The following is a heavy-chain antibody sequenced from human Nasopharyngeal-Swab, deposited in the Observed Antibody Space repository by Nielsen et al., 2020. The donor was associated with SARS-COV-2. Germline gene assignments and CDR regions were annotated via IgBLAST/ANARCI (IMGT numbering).Heavy chain of an antibody. CDR1: GFTFGSYS. D-gene: IGHD2-2*01. Sequence: GGSLRLSCAASGFTFGSYSMNWVRQAPGKGLEWVSYISSSSSTIYYADSVKGRFTISRDNAKNSLYLQMNSLRAEDTAVYYCARDTWDIVVVPAAAGDAFDIWGQGTMVTVSS. CDR3: ARDTWDIVVVPAAAGDAFDI. J-gene: IGHJ3*02. CDR2: ISSSSSTI. V-gene: IGHV3-48*01.